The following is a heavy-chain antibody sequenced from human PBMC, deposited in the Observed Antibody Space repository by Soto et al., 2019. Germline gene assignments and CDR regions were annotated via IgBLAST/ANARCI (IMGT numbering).Heavy chain of an antibody. V-gene: IGHV4-39*01. CDR3: ARTGFWSDYRVADF. CDR1: SGSISSSGSY. D-gene: IGHD3-3*01. CDR2: INYRGST. Sequence: QLQLQESGPGLVKPSETLYLTCTVSSGSISSSGSYWGWIRQPPGRGLEWIGSINYRGSTYYNPSLTSRIPVSVDTSKNQFSLRLSSVTAADTAVYFCARTGFWSDYRVADFWGQGTLVTVSS. J-gene: IGHJ4*02.